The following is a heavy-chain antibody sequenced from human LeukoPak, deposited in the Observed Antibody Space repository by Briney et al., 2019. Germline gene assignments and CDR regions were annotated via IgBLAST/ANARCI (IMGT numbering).Heavy chain of an antibody. J-gene: IGHJ3*02. V-gene: IGHV3-30-3*01. CDR3: ARDSDETFDI. D-gene: IGHD3-10*01. CDR1: GFTFSSYA. Sequence: PGRSLRLSCAASGFTFSSYAMHWVRQAPGKGLEWVAVISYDGSNKYYADSVKGRFTISRDNSKNTLYLQMNSLRAEDTAVYYCARDSDETFDIWGRGTMVTVSS. CDR2: ISYDGSNK.